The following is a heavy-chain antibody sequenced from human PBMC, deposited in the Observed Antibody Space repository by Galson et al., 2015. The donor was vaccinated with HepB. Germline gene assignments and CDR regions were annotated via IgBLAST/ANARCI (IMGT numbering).Heavy chain of an antibody. CDR3: ARGRPPPGSGYYYYYYMDV. D-gene: IGHD7-27*01. J-gene: IGHJ6*03. CDR2: IIPIFGTA. Sequence: SVKVSCKASGGTFSSYAISWVRQAPGQGLEWMGGIIPIFGTANYAQKFQGRVTITADESTSTAYMELSSLRSEDTAVYYCARGRPPPGSGYYYYYYMDVWGKGTTVTVSS. CDR1: GGTFSSYA. V-gene: IGHV1-69*13.